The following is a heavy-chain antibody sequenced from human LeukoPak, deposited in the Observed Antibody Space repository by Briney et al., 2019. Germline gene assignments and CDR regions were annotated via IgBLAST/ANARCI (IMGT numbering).Heavy chain of an antibody. V-gene: IGHV1-69*04. CDR2: IIPILGIA. Sequence: SVKVSCKASGGTFSSYAIGWVRQAPGQGLEWMGRIIPILGIANYAQKFQGRVTITADKSTSTAYMELSSLRSEDTAVDYCARDSIAVAGDDFDYSGQGTLVSVSS. CDR1: GGTFSSYA. J-gene: IGHJ4*02. D-gene: IGHD6-19*01. CDR3: ARDSIAVAGDDFDY.